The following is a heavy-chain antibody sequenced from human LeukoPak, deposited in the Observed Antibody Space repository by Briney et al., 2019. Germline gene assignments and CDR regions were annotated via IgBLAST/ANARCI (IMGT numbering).Heavy chain of an antibody. CDR1: GFTFSNFG. Sequence: GGSLRLSCAASGFTFSNFGMRWVRRAPGKGLGWVTFIRYDGTNKYYADSVKGRFTISRDNSKNTLYLQMNSLRVEDTAIYYCAKVEMSTSPGGIDYWGQGTLVTVSS. D-gene: IGHD5-24*01. J-gene: IGHJ4*02. CDR2: IRYDGTNK. V-gene: IGHV3-30*02. CDR3: AKVEMSTSPGGIDY.